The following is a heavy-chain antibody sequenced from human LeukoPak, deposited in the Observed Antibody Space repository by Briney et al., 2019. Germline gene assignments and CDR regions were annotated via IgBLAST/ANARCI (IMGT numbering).Heavy chain of an antibody. D-gene: IGHD3-22*01. CDR3: ARSYDSSRPPGY. V-gene: IGHV4-34*01. Sequence: SETLSLTCAVYGGSFSGYYWSWIRQPPGKGLEWIGETNHSGSTNYNPSLKSRVTISVDTSKNQFSLKLSSVTAADTAVYYCARSYDSSRPPGYWGQGTLVNVSS. CDR1: GGSFSGYY. J-gene: IGHJ4*02. CDR2: TNHSGST.